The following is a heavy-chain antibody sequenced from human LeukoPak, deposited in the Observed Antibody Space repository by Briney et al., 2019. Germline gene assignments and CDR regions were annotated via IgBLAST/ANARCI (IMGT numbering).Heavy chain of an antibody. D-gene: IGHD2-15*01. V-gene: IGHV3-23*01. CDR2: ISGSGGST. CDR1: GFTFSTYA. Sequence: PGGSLRLSCAASGFTFSTYAMSCVRQAPGEGLEWVSAISGSGGSTYYADSVKGRFTSSRDNCKNTLYLQIDSLRAEDTAVYYRAKVAGYSTPYYFDYWGQGTLVTVSS. J-gene: IGHJ4*02. CDR3: AKVAGYSTPYYFDY.